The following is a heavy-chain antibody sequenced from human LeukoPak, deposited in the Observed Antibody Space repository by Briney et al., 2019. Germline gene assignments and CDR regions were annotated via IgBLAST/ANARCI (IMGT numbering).Heavy chain of an antibody. Sequence: ASETLPLTCTVSGGSISTYYWSWIRQPPGKGLEWIGYIYYSGSTNYNPSLKGRVTISVDTSKNQFYLKLSSVTAADTAVYYCARLNYDILTGYYPFDYWGQGTLVTVSS. J-gene: IGHJ4*02. D-gene: IGHD3-9*01. CDR1: GGSISTYY. CDR2: IYYSGST. CDR3: ARLNYDILTGYYPFDY. V-gene: IGHV4-59*08.